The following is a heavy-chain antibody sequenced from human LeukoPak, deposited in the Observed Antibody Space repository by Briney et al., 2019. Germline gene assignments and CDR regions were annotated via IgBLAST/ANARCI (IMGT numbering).Heavy chain of an antibody. Sequence: GGSLRLSCAASGFTFSSYGMHWVRQAPGKGLEWVAVIWYDGSNKYYADSVKGRFTISRDNSKNTLYLQTNSLRAEDTAVYYCARGPPTDCSGGSCYRNYFDDWGQGTLVTVSS. D-gene: IGHD2-15*01. CDR2: IWYDGSNK. V-gene: IGHV3-33*01. CDR1: GFTFSSYG. CDR3: ARGPPTDCSGGSCYRNYFDD. J-gene: IGHJ4*02.